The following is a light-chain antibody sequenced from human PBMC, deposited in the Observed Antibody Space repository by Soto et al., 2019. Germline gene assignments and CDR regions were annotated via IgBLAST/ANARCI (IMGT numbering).Light chain of an antibody. CDR2: EVT. J-gene: IGLJ1*01. CDR1: SGDIGAYNY. CDR3: SSYANTAHV. V-gene: IGLV2-14*03. Sequence: QSALTQPASVSGSPGQSITISCTGTSGDIGAYNYVSWYQQHPGKAPKLLIHEVTGRPSGVSNRFSGSKSGYTASLTISGLQADVEADYYCSSYANTAHVFGTGTKLTVL.